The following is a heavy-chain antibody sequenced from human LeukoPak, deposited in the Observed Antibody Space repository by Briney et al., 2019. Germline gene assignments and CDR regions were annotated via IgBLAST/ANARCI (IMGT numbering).Heavy chain of an antibody. D-gene: IGHD5-12*01. CDR1: GGSISSYY. CDR3: ARDPGSGYDPYFDY. J-gene: IGHJ4*02. CDR2: IYYSGST. Sequence: PSETLSLTCTVSGGSISSYYWSWIRQPPGKGLEWIGYIYYSGSTNYNPSLKSRVTISVDTSKNQFSLKLSSVTAADTAVYYCARDPGSGYDPYFDYWGQGTLVTVSS. V-gene: IGHV4-59*01.